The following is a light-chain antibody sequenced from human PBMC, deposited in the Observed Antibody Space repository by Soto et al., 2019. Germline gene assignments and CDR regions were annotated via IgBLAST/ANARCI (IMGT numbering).Light chain of an antibody. CDR3: QQYNNWPPWT. CDR2: DAS. J-gene: IGKJ1*01. Sequence: AIQLTQSPSSLSASVGDSVTITCRASQGISSALAWYQQTPGRAPKLLIYDASTLESGVPSRFSGSRSGTDFTLTVSSLQPEDFATYYCQQYNNWPPWTFGQGTKVDIK. CDR1: QGISSA. V-gene: IGKV1D-13*01.